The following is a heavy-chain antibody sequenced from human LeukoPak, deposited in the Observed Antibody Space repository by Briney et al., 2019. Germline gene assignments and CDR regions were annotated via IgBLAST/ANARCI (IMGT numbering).Heavy chain of an antibody. J-gene: IGHJ4*02. CDR2: ISGYNAKT. V-gene: IGHV1-18*04. D-gene: IGHD3-22*01. CDR3: ARVRDYYASSDYSDY. CDR1: GYTFTSYY. Sequence: GASVNVSCKTSGYTFTSYYVGWVRQAPGQGLEWMGWISGYNAKTKYVQKFQGRITMTIDTSTTTAYMELRSLTSDDTAVYYCARVRDYYASSDYSDYWGQGTLVTVPS.